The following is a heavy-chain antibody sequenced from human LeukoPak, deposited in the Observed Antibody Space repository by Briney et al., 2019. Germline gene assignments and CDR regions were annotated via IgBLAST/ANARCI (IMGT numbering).Heavy chain of an antibody. Sequence: GGSLRVSCAASGFTFSSYGMHWVRQAPGKGLEWVAVIWYDGSNKYYADSVKGRFTISRDNSKNTPYLQMNSLRAEDTAVYYCARVYSSSWYGVNYYYYGMDVWGQGTTVTVSS. V-gene: IGHV3-33*01. CDR2: IWYDGSNK. CDR3: ARVYSSSWYGVNYYYYGMDV. CDR1: GFTFSSYG. D-gene: IGHD6-13*01. J-gene: IGHJ6*02.